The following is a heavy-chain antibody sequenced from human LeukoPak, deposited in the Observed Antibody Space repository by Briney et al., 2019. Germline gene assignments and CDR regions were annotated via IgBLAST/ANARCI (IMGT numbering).Heavy chain of an antibody. CDR3: ARGDRYFDWVDFDY. CDR1: GGSISSYY. Sequence: SVTLSFTCTVSGGSISSYYWSWIRQPPGKGLEWVGYIYYSGSTNYNPSLKSRVTISVDTSKNQFSLKLSSVTAADTAVYYCARGDRYFDWVDFDYWGQGTLVTVSS. D-gene: IGHD3-9*01. CDR2: IYYSGST. J-gene: IGHJ4*02. V-gene: IGHV4-59*01.